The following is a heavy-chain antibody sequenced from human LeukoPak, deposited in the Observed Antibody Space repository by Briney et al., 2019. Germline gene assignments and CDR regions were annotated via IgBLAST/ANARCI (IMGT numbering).Heavy chain of an antibody. CDR2: IIPIFGTA. CDR1: GGTFSSYA. CDR3: ARVRGRDGYNSALDY. V-gene: IGHV1-69*13. J-gene: IGHJ4*02. D-gene: IGHD5-24*01. Sequence: SVKVSCKASGGTFSSYAISWVRQAPGQGLEWMGGIIPIFGTANYAQKFQSRVTITADESTSTAYMELSSLRSEDTAVYYCARVRGRDGYNSALDYWGQGTLVTVSS.